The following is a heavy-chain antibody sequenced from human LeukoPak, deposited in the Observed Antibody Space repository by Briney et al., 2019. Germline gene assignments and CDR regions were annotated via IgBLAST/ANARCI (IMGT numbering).Heavy chain of an antibody. Sequence: ASVKVSCKASGYTFTGYYIHWVRQAPGQGLEWMGWINPNSGGTKSAQRFQGRVTMTRDTSISTAYMELSRLRSDDTAVYYCARVRIAVAGKYYFDYWGQGTLVTVSS. CDR3: ARVRIAVAGKYYFDY. J-gene: IGHJ4*02. CDR1: GYTFTGYY. V-gene: IGHV1-2*02. D-gene: IGHD6-19*01. CDR2: INPNSGGT.